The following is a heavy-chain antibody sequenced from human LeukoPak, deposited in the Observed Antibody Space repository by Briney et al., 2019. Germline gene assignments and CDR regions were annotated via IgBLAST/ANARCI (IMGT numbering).Heavy chain of an antibody. CDR3: ARGPDCSGGSCYGRFQYFQH. V-gene: IGHV3-13*01. CDR2: IGTAGDT. D-gene: IGHD2-15*01. CDR1: GFTFSSYD. J-gene: IGHJ1*01. Sequence: GGSLRLSCAASGFTFSSYDMHWVRQATGKGLEWVSAIGTAGDTYYPGSVKGRFTISRENAKNSLYPQMNSLRAGDTAVYYCARGPDCSGGSCYGRFQYFQHWGQGTLVTVSS.